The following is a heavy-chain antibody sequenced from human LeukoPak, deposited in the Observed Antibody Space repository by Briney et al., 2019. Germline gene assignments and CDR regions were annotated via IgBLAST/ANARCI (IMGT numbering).Heavy chain of an antibody. V-gene: IGHV4-59*08. CDR3: ASTHTGIAAAGNPLGS. CDR1: GGSISSYY. Sequence: SETLPLTCTVSGGSISSYYWSWIRQPPGKGLEWIGYIYYSGSTNYNPSLKSRVTISVDTSKNQFSLKLSSVTAADTAVYYCASTHTGIAAAGNPLGSWGQGTLVTVSS. D-gene: IGHD6-13*01. CDR2: IYYSGST. J-gene: IGHJ5*02.